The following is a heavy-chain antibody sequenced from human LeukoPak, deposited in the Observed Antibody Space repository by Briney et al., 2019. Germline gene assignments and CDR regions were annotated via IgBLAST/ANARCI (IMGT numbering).Heavy chain of an antibody. CDR2: INQDGGEK. CDR1: GFTCSRYW. CDR3: ARAGFYYDSSGPTCY. J-gene: IGHJ4*02. Sequence: GGSLRLSCAASGFTCSRYWFSWVRQGSGKGLEWVANINQDGGEKHSADSVKGRFTISRDNAKISLYRQMHCLRAEDTGVYDRARAGFYYDSSGPTCYWGQGTLVTVSS. V-gene: IGHV3-7*01. D-gene: IGHD3-22*01.